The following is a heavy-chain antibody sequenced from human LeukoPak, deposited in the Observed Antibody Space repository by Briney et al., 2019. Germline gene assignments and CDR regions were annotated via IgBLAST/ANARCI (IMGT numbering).Heavy chain of an antibody. CDR1: RYTFSSYD. V-gene: IGHV1-8*01. J-gene: IGHJ4*02. D-gene: IGHD3-22*01. Sequence: ASVKVSCKASRYTFSSYDINWVREAAGQGLEWMGWMNPNTGRAGFAQKFQGRLTMTRDTSISTAYMELSSLRSEDTAVYYCARLSQTPDYYSSGGYYYLGYWGQGTPVTVSS. CDR3: ARLSQTPDYYSSGGYYYLGY. CDR2: MNPNTGRA.